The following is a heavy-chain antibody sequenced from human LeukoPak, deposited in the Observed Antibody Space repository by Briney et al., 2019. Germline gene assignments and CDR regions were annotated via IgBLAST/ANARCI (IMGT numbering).Heavy chain of an antibody. Sequence: GGSLRLSCAASGFTFSWYWMNWVRQAPGKGLEWVANIKQDGSEKYYVDSVKGRFTISRDNAKNSLYLQMNSLRAEDTAVYYCARDSSGYYPLDYWGQGTLVTVSS. CDR2: IKQDGSEK. J-gene: IGHJ4*02. V-gene: IGHV3-7*01. CDR1: GFTFSWYW. D-gene: IGHD3-22*01. CDR3: ARDSSGYYPLDY.